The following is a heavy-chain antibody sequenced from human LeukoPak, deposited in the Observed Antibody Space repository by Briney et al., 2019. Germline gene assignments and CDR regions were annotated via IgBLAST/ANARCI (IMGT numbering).Heavy chain of an antibody. D-gene: IGHD2-2*01. Sequence: ASLKVSCKASGYTFTSYGISWVRQAPGQGLEWMGWISAYNGNTNYAQKLQGRVTMTTDTSTSTAYMELRSLRSDDTAVYYCARVFRYCSSTSCYKYDYWGQGTLVTVSS. CDR1: GYTFTSYG. CDR3: ARVFRYCSSTSCYKYDY. CDR2: ISAYNGNT. V-gene: IGHV1-18*01. J-gene: IGHJ4*02.